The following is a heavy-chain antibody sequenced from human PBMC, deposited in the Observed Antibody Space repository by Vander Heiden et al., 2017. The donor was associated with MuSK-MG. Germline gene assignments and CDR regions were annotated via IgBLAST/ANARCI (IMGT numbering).Heavy chain of an antibody. J-gene: IGHJ4*02. D-gene: IGHD3-10*01. V-gene: IGHV3-21*01. CDR2: ISSSSSYI. CDR3: ARDPYYGSGSYYIDFDY. Sequence: EVQLVESGGGLVKPGGSLRLSCAASGFTFSSYGMNWVRQAPGKGLEWVSSISSSSSYIYYADSVNGRFTISRDNAKNSLYLQMNSLRAEDTAVYYCARDPYYGSGSYYIDFDYWGQGTLVTVSS. CDR1: GFTFSSYG.